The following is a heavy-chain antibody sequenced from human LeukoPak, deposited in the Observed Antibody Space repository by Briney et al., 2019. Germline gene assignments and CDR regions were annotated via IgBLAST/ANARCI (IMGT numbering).Heavy chain of an antibody. CDR2: IWYDGSDK. CDR1: GYTFSRHG. J-gene: IGHJ4*02. Sequence: GGSLRLSCAVSGYTFSRHGMHWVRQAPGKGLEWVAAIWYDGSDKYYADSVKGRFTISRDNSKNMLYLQMDSLRAEDKALYYCARLWGSVSGYFDYWGQGTLVTVSS. CDR3: ARLWGSVSGYFDY. D-gene: IGHD2-21*01. V-gene: IGHV3-33*01.